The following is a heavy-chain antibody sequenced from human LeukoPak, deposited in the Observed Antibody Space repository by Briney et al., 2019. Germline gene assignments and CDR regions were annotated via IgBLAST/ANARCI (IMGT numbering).Heavy chain of an antibody. CDR2: SNPNSGDT. D-gene: IGHD3-10*01. CDR3: ARLFPLMVRGVSDAFDI. Sequence: ASVKVSCKASGYTFTDYYMHWVRQAPGQGLEWMGWSNPNSGDTNYAQKFQGRVTMTTDTSMTTAYMELRRLRSDDTAVYYCARLFPLMVRGVSDAFDIWGQGTMVTVSS. CDR1: GYTFTDYY. J-gene: IGHJ3*02. V-gene: IGHV1-2*02.